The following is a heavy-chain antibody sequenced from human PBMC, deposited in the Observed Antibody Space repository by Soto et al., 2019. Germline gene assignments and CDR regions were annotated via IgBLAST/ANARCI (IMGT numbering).Heavy chain of an antibody. D-gene: IGHD2-2*01. Sequence: RASVKVSCKASGGTFSSYAISWVRQAPGQGLEWMGGIIPIFGTANYAQKFQGRVTITADKSTSTAYMELSSLRSEDTAVYYCGLTYCRSTTCYADLGNLFDPWGQGTLVTVSS. CDR1: GGTFSSYA. CDR3: GLTYCRSTTCYADLGNLFDP. V-gene: IGHV1-69*06. CDR2: IIPIFGTA. J-gene: IGHJ5*02.